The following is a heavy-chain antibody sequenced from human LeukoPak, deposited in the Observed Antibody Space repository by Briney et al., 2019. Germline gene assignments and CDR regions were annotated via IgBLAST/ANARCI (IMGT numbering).Heavy chain of an antibody. CDR3: ARDRRDYGDYWDAFDI. D-gene: IGHD4-17*01. CDR2: IYSGGST. CDR1: GFTFSSYA. V-gene: IGHV3-53*01. Sequence: GGSLRLSCAASGFTFSSYAMSWVRQAPGKGLEWVSVIYSGGSTYYADSVKGRFTISRDNSKNTLYLQMNSLRAEDTAVYYCARDRRDYGDYWDAFDIWGQGTMVTVSS. J-gene: IGHJ3*02.